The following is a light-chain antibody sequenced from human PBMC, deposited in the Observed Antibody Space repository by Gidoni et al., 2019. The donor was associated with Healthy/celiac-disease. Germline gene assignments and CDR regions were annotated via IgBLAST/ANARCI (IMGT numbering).Light chain of an antibody. Sequence: DIQMTQSPSTLSASVGDRVTITCRASQSISSWLAWYQQKPGKAPKLLIYKASSLESGVPSRFSGSGSGTEFTITSSSLQPDDFATYYCQQYNSYWRTFGQGTKVEIK. V-gene: IGKV1-5*03. CDR2: KAS. CDR1: QSISSW. J-gene: IGKJ1*01. CDR3: QQYNSYWRT.